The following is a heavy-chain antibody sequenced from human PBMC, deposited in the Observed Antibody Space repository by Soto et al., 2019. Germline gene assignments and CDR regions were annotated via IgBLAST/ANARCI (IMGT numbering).Heavy chain of an antibody. V-gene: IGHV3-11*01. J-gene: IGHJ6*02. CDR1: GFTFSDYY. D-gene: IGHD3-16*02. CDR3: AKGYVWGSYRPSMDV. Sequence: GGSLRLSCAASGFTFSDYYVSWIRQAPGKGLEWVSYISSSGTTIYYADSVKGRFTISRDNARNSLFLQMNSLRAEDTAVYYCAKGYVWGSYRPSMDVWGHGTTVTVSS. CDR2: ISSSGTTI.